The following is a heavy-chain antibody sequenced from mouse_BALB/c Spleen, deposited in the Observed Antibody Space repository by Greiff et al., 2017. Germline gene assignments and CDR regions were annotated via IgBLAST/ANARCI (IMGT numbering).Heavy chain of an antibody. V-gene: IGHV1S81*02. CDR2: INPCNGRT. J-gene: IGHJ4*01. D-gene: IGHD2-12*01. Sequence: QVQLQQPGAELVKPGASVKLSCTASGYTFTSYWMPWVQQRPGQGLEWIGEINPCNGRTNYNEKFTSKATLTVDKSSSTAYMQLSSLTSEDSAVYYCARRGYYCSYDAMEYWGQGTSVTVSA. CDR1: GYTFTSYW. CDR3: ARRGYYCSYDAMEY.